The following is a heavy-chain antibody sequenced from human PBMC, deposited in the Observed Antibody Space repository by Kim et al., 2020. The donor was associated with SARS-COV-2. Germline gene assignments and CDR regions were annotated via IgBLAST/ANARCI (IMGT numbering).Heavy chain of an antibody. CDR3: ARWGLYCSGGSCRDY. V-gene: IGHV4-59*01. Sequence: PSLQGRVTISVDTSKNQFSLKLSSVTAADTAVYYCARWGLYCSGGSCRDYWGQGTLVTVSS. J-gene: IGHJ4*02. D-gene: IGHD2-15*01.